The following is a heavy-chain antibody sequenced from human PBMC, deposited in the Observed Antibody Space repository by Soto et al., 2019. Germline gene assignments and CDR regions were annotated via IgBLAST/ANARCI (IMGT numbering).Heavy chain of an antibody. Sequence: TWGSLRLSCVASGFTFIRHGFIWCRHAPGKGLEWVSTINPSGDSTFYADSVRGRFTISRDNSKNTVYLQMNSLSVGDTAVYLCAKVDVSTAGSFDYWGQGALVTVSS. J-gene: IGHJ4*02. CDR2: INPSGDST. CDR3: AKVDVSTAGSFDY. V-gene: IGHV3-23*01. D-gene: IGHD6-13*01. CDR1: GFTFIRHG.